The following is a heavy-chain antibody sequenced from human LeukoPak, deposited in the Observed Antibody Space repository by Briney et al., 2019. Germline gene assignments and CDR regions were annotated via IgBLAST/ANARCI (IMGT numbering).Heavy chain of an antibody. CDR1: GFIFNSHS. CDR2: VSSSSSYI. Sequence: GGSLRLSCAASGFIFNSHSMNWVRQAPGKGLEWVSSVSSSSSYIYYADSVKGRFTISRDNAKNSLYLQMNSLRAEDTAVYYCARVLPSIAVAGFFDYWGQGTLVTVSS. J-gene: IGHJ4*02. D-gene: IGHD6-19*01. V-gene: IGHV3-21*01. CDR3: ARVLPSIAVAGFFDY.